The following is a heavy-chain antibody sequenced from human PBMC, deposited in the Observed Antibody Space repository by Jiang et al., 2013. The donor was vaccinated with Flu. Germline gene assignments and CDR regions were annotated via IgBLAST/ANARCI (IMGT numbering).Heavy chain of an antibody. Sequence: PGLVKPSETLSLTCTVSGGSISSYYWSWIRQPPGKGLEWIGHIYYSGTTNYNPSLKSRVTISVDTSKNQFSLKLSSVTAADTAVYYCARATANSGYPYYFDYWGQGALVTVSS. CDR3: ARATANSGYPYYFDY. J-gene: IGHJ4*02. CDR1: GGSISSYY. CDR2: IYYSGTT. V-gene: IGHV4-59*01. D-gene: IGHD5-12*01.